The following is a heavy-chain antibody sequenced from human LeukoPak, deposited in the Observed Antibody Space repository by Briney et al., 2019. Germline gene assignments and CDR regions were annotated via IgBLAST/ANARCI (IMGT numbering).Heavy chain of an antibody. CDR3: ARDRGITMVRGFLRVNYYMDV. CDR1: GFTFSSYW. D-gene: IGHD3-10*01. J-gene: IGHJ6*03. CDR2: IKQDGSEK. V-gene: IGHV3-7*01. Sequence: PGGSLRLSCAASGFTFSSYWMSWVRQAPGKGLEWVANIKQDGSEKYYVDSVKGRFTISRDNAKNSLYLQMNSLRAEDTAVYYCARDRGITMVRGFLRVNYYMDVWGKGTTVTVSS.